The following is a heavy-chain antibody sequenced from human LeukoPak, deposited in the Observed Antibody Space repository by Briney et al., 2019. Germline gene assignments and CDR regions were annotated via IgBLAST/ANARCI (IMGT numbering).Heavy chain of an antibody. V-gene: IGHV3-7*03. Sequence: GGSLRLSCAASGFTFSSYSMNWVRQAPGKGLEWVANVNRDGSETYYLDSVKGRFTISKDNAKNSLYLQMNSLRAEDTALYHCARNNGMDVWGQGTTVIVSS. J-gene: IGHJ6*02. CDR1: GFTFSSYS. CDR3: ARNNGMDV. CDR2: VNRDGSET.